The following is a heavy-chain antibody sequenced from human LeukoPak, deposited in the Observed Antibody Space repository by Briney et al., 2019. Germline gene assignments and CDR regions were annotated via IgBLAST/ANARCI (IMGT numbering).Heavy chain of an antibody. CDR2: IYYSGST. J-gene: IGHJ4*02. CDR3: ARGGSGYYYAY. V-gene: IGHV4-59*01. Sequence: PSETLSLTCTVSGGSISSYYWSWIRQPPGKGLEWIGYIYYSGSTNYNPSLKSRVTIPVDTSKNQFSLKLSSVTAADTAVYYCARGGSGYYYAYWGQGTLVTVSS. CDR1: GGSISSYY. D-gene: IGHD3-22*01.